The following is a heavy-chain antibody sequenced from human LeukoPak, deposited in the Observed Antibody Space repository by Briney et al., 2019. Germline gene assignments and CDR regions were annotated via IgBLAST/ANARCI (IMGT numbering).Heavy chain of an antibody. D-gene: IGHD3-22*01. CDR3: ARGGLDDSSGEVHFDY. Sequence: ASVKVSCKASGGTFSSYAISWVRQAPGQGLEWMGWISAYNGNTNYAQKLQGRVTMTTDTSTSTAYMELRSLRSDDTAVYYCARGGLDDSSGEVHFDYWGQGTLVTVSS. J-gene: IGHJ4*02. CDR1: GGTFSSYA. V-gene: IGHV1-18*01. CDR2: ISAYNGNT.